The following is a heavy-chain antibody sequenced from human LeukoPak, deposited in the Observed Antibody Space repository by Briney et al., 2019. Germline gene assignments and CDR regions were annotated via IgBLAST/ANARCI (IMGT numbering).Heavy chain of an antibody. CDR2: IYYSGST. CDR3: ASPLGYCSGGSCYDY. V-gene: IGHV4-39*01. J-gene: IGHJ4*02. CDR1: GGSIGSSSYY. D-gene: IGHD2-15*01. Sequence: NPSETLSLTCTVSGGSIGSSSYYWGWIRQPPGKGLEWIGSIYYSGSTYYNPSLKSRVTISVDTSKNQFSLKLSSVTAADTAVYYCASPLGYCSGGSCYDYWGQGTLVTVSS.